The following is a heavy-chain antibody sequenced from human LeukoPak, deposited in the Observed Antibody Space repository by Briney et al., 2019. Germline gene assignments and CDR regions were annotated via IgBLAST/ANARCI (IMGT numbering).Heavy chain of an antibody. CDR2: INSDGSST. CDR3: AREMATIEVDFDY. V-gene: IGHV3-74*01. CDR1: GFTFSNYW. D-gene: IGHD5-24*01. J-gene: IGHJ4*02. Sequence: PGGSLRLSCAASGFTFSNYWMHWVRQAPGKGLVWVSRINSDGSSTSYADSVKGRFTISRDNAKNTLYLQMNSLRAEDTAVYYCAREMATIEVDFDYWGQGTLVTVSS.